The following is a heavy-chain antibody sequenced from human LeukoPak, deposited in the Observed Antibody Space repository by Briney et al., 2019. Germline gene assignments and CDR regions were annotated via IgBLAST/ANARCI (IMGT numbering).Heavy chain of an antibody. V-gene: IGHV1-8*01. D-gene: IGHD3-16*01. Sequence: SSVKVSFMASGYIFTSYVINWVRQPTGQGLDWMGWMNPNSGNTGYAQKFQSRVNMTRNTSISTAYMELRSLRSEDTAVYYCARVCPFGGADTQNFDYWGQGTLVTVSS. J-gene: IGHJ4*02. CDR1: GYIFTSYV. CDR3: ARVCPFGGADTQNFDY. CDR2: MNPNSGNT.